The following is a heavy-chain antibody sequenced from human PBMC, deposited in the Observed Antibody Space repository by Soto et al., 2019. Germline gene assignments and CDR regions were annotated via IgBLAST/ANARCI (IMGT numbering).Heavy chain of an antibody. Sequence: PGESLKISCKGSGYSFTSYWIGWVRQMPGKGLEWMGIIYPGDSDTRYSPSFQGQVTISADKSISTAYLQWSSLKASDTATYYCARSFMTTGDYYYGMDVWGQGTTVTVSS. J-gene: IGHJ6*02. V-gene: IGHV5-51*01. CDR1: GYSFTSYW. CDR3: ARSFMTTGDYYYGMDV. D-gene: IGHD4-17*01. CDR2: IYPGDSDT.